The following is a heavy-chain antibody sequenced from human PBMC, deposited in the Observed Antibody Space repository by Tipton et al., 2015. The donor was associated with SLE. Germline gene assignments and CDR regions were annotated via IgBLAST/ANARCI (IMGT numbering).Heavy chain of an antibody. V-gene: IGHV4-59*01. CDR3: ASFRYCDDAGCMEAFAV. Sequence: LSLTCTVSGGSINEYYWSWIRQAPGRGLEWIGYIYHNESPTYNPSLRRRVTMSIATSQNQFSLKLTSETAADTAVYYCASFRYCDDAGCMEAFAVWGQGTLVPVSS. CDR1: GGSINEYY. CDR2: IYHNESP. D-gene: IGHD2-21*01. J-gene: IGHJ3*01.